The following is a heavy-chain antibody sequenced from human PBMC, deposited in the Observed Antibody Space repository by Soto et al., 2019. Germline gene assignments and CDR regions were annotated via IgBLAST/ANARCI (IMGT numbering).Heavy chain of an antibody. CDR2: ISGSGGST. J-gene: IGHJ3*02. Sequence: PGGSLRLSCAASGFTFSSYAMSWVRQAPGKGLKWISAISGSGGSTYYADSVKGRFTISRDNSKNTLYLQMNSLRAEDTAVYYCAKDWPEIAVADDAFDIWGQGTMVTVSS. CDR3: AKDWPEIAVADDAFDI. CDR1: GFTFSSYA. V-gene: IGHV3-23*01. D-gene: IGHD6-19*01.